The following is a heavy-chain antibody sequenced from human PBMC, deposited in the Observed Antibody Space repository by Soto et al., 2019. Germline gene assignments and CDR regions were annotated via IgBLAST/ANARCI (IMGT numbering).Heavy chain of an antibody. CDR2: INHSGST. J-gene: IGHJ5*02. V-gene: IGHV4-34*01. Sequence: PSETLSLTCAVYGGSFSGYYWSWIRQPPGKGLEWIGEINHSGSTNYNPSLKSRVTISVDTSKNQFSLKLSSVTAADTAVYYCSRANVLLWFGETIRNWFDPWGQGTLVTVSS. CDR3: SRANVLLWFGETIRNWFDP. CDR1: GGSFSGYY. D-gene: IGHD3-10*01.